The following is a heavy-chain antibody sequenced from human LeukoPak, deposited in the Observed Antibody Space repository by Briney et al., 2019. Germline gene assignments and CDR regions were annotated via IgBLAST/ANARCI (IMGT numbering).Heavy chain of an antibody. Sequence: GGSLRLSCAASGFTFRSNAMSWVRQAPGKGLEWVSAISGSGGSTYYADSVKGRFTISRDNSKNTLYLQMNSLRAEDTAVYYCAKARYSSGWDYFDYWGQGTLVTVSS. CDR1: GFTFRSNA. CDR2: ISGSGGST. J-gene: IGHJ4*02. D-gene: IGHD6-19*01. CDR3: AKARYSSGWDYFDY. V-gene: IGHV3-23*01.